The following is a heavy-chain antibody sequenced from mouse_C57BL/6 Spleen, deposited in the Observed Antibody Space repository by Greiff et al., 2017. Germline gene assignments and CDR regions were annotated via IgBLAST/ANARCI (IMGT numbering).Heavy chain of an antibody. Sequence: VKLMESGAELARPGASVKLSCKASGYTFTSYGISWVKQRTGQGLEWIGEIYPRSGNTYYNEKFKGKATLTADKSSSTAYMELRSLTSEDSAVYFCARIGITTVVFDYWGQGTTLTVSS. CDR2: IYPRSGNT. D-gene: IGHD1-1*01. CDR1: GYTFTSYG. V-gene: IGHV1-81*01. J-gene: IGHJ2*01. CDR3: ARIGITTVVFDY.